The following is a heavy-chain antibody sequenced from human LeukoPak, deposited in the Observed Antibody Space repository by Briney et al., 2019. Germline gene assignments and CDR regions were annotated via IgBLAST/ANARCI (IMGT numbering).Heavy chain of an antibody. J-gene: IGHJ5*02. CDR1: GGSFSGYY. Sequence: SETLSLTCAVYGGSFSGYYWSWIRQPPGKGLEWIGEINHSGSTNYNPSLKSRGAISVDTSKNQFSLKLSSVTAADTAVYYCARGDGSSWFSWGQGTLVTVSS. CDR3: ARGDGSSWFS. V-gene: IGHV4-34*01. D-gene: IGHD6-13*01. CDR2: INHSGST.